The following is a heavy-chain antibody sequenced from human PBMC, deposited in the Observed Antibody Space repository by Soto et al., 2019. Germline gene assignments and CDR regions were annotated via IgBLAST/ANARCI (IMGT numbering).Heavy chain of an antibody. CDR1: GYTFTSYG. D-gene: IGHD6-13*01. CDR2: ISAYNGNT. CDR3: AGSGYSSSWTPGRFDP. V-gene: IGHV1-18*01. J-gene: IGHJ5*02. Sequence: ASVKVSCKASGYTFTSYGISWVRQAPGQGLEWMGWISAYNGNTNYAQKLQGRVTMTTDTSTSTAYMELRSLRSDDTAVYYCAGSGYSSSWTPGRFDPWGQGTLVTVSS.